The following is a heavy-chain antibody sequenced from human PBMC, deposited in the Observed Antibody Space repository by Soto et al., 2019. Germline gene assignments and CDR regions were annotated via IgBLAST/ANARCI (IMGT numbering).Heavy chain of an antibody. CDR3: AKDGNAIGVMYYFDF. D-gene: IGHD2-21*01. J-gene: IGHJ4*02. V-gene: IGHV3-30*18. Sequence: PGWSLRLSCASSVFTFISHGMHWVRQAPGKGLEWVAVIGHEGSKANYADSVKGRFTVSRDNSKNTLYLQMNSLRAEDTGVYYCAKDGNAIGVMYYFDFWGLGTLVTVSS. CDR2: IGHEGSKA. CDR1: VFTFISHG.